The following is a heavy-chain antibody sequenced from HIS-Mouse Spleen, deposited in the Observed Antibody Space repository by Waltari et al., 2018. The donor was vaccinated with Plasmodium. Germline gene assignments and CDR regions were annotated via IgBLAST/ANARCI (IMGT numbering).Heavy chain of an antibody. CDR2: IKQDGRGK. Sequence: EVQLVESGGGLVQPGGSLRLSCAASGFTFSSYWMSWVRQAPGKGREWVAKIKQDGRGKYYVDSVKGRFTISRDNAKNSLYLQMNSLRAEDTAVYYCASSWYWYFDLWGRGTLVTVSS. D-gene: IGHD6-13*01. J-gene: IGHJ2*01. V-gene: IGHV3-7*01. CDR3: ASSWYWYFDL. CDR1: GFTFSSYW.